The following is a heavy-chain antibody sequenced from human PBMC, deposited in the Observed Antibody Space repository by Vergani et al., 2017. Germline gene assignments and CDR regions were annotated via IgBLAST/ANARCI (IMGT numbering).Heavy chain of an antibody. V-gene: IGHV4-39*01. D-gene: IGHD3-9*01. CDR1: GCSITSRSYS. Sequence: QLHLQESGPGLVKPSETLSLTFTVSGCSITSRSYSLVWIRQPPGKGLVWIGNIYHSGGAYYNPSLKGRVTISVDTSKNQFSLEVTSVTAADTAIYFCARTESLILRYFDWSLWGQGTLVTVSS. CDR3: ARTESLILRYFDWSL. J-gene: IGHJ4*02. CDR2: IYHSGGA.